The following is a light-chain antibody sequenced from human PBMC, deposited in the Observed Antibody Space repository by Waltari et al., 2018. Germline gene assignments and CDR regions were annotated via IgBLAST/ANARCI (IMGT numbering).Light chain of an antibody. Sequence: QSALTQPASVSGSPGQSITISCTGTSSDVGYSDHVSWYQQYPGRAPKAVIYDVNSRPSEISNRFSGSKSGNTASLTISGLQADYYCSSYTLTSTLVFGGGTKLTVL. CDR2: DVN. CDR3: SSYTLTSTLV. V-gene: IGLV2-14*03. CDR1: SSDVGYSDH. J-gene: IGLJ3*02.